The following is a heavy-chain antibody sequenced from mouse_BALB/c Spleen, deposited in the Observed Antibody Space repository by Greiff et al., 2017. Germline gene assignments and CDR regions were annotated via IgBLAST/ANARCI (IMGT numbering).Heavy chain of an antibody. D-gene: IGHD2-14*01. CDR3: ARGGRYDDFDD. J-gene: IGHJ2*01. V-gene: IGHV1-4*01. CDR1: GYTFTSYT. Sequence: VQVVESGAELARPGASVKMSCKASGYTFTSYTMHWVKQRPGQGLEWIGYINPSSGYTNYNQKFKDKATLTADKSSSTAYMQLSSLTSEDSAVYYCARGGRYDDFDDWGQGTTLTVSS. CDR2: INPSSGYT.